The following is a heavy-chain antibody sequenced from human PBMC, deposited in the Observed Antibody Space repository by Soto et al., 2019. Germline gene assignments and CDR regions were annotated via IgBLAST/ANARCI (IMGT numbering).Heavy chain of an antibody. CDR3: ARNALGLAV. J-gene: IGHJ6*02. CDR1: GYTFTAHE. CDR2: IHPKTGGT. Sequence: VASVKVSCKASGYTFTAHEIYWVRQAPGQGLEWMGWIHPKTGGTTYAQKFRGWVTMTRDTSINTAYMEMNRLTSDATAVYYCARNALGLAVWGQGTTVTVSS. V-gene: IGHV1-2*04.